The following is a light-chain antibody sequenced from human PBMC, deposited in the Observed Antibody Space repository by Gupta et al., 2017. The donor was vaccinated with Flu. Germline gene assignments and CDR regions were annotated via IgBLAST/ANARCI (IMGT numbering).Light chain of an antibody. J-gene: IGKJ1*01. CDR1: ETISSW. Sequence: DIQLTQSPSTLPASVGDRVTITCRASETISSWLAWYQQKPGKAPNLLIYQASTLENGVPSRFSGRGSGTEFTLTITRLQPDEFATYCCQQDSDSPWTFGLGTMVEI. V-gene: IGKV1-5*03. CDR2: QAS. CDR3: QQDSDSPWT.